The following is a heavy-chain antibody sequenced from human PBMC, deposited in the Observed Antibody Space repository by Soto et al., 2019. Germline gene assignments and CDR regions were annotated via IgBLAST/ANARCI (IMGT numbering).Heavy chain of an antibody. Sequence: QVQLQESGPGLVKPSQTLSLTCTVSGGSISSGGYYWSWIRQHPGKGLEWIGYIYYSGSTYYNPSLKSRVTISVDTSKNQFSLKLSSVTAADTAVYYCARDQRSNCISTSCYRNWFDPWGQGTLVTVSS. V-gene: IGHV4-31*03. J-gene: IGHJ5*02. CDR1: GGSISSGGYY. CDR3: ARDQRSNCISTSCYRNWFDP. CDR2: IYYSGST. D-gene: IGHD2-2*02.